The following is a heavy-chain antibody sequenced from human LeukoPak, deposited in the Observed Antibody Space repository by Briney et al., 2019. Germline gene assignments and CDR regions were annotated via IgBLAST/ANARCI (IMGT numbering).Heavy chain of an antibody. D-gene: IGHD2-2*01. CDR3: ARGLDPGTIVVPAAYYYYYMDV. V-gene: IGHV1-8*01. CDR1: ECTVSSYD. Sequence: ASVKLSYTASECTVSSYDINWVGRATGQKLEWMGWMNPIRGNTGYAQKFQGRVSMTRTTSISTAYMELSSLRSEDTAVYYCARGLDPGTIVVPAAYYYYYMDVWGKGTTVTVSS. CDR2: MNPIRGNT. J-gene: IGHJ6*03.